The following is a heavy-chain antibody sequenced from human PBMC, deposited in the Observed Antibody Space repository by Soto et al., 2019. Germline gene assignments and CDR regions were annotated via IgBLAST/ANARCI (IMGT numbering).Heavy chain of an antibody. J-gene: IGHJ5*01. CDR2: TYYRSRWFN. CDR3: ARLRGDSWFDF. V-gene: IGHV6-1*01. CDR1: GDSASTNSAT. Sequence: SQTLSLTCAISGDSASTNSATCDWFRQSPSRGLEWLGRTYYRSRWFNDYAGSVKGRITINPDTSNNQFSLQLTSLSPDDTAVYYCARLRGDSWFDFWGQGTRVTVSS.